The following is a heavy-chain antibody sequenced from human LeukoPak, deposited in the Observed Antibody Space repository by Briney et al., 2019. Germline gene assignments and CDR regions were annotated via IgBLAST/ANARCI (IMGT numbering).Heavy chain of an antibody. V-gene: IGHV3-9*01. Sequence: GGSLRLSCAASGFTFDDYAMHWVRQAPGKGLEWVSGISWNSGSIGYADSVKGRFTISRDNAKNSLYLQMNSLRAEDTALYYCAKGPGDWSTVTGGYFGYWGQGTLVTVSS. D-gene: IGHD4-17*01. CDR1: GFTFDDYA. J-gene: IGHJ4*02. CDR3: AKGPGDWSTVTGGYFGY. CDR2: ISWNSGSI.